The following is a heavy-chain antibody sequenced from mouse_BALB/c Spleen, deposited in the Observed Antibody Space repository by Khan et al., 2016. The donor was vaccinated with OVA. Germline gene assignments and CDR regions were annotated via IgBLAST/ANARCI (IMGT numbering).Heavy chain of an antibody. CDR1: GYSITSDYA. V-gene: IGHV3-2*02. CDR2: ISYSGNT. D-gene: IGHD1-1*01. Sequence: EVQLQESGPGLVKPSQSLSLTCTVTGYSITSDYAWNWIRQFPGNKLEWMGLISYSGNTNYNPSLKSRISIPRDTSKNQFFLQLNSVTTEDTATYYCARVYGGDFDYWGQGTTLTVSS. CDR3: ARVYGGDFDY. J-gene: IGHJ2*01.